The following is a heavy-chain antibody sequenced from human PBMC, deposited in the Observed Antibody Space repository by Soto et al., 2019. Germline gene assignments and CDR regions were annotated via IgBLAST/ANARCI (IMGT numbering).Heavy chain of an antibody. Sequence: QVQLQQWGAGLLKPSETLSLTCAVYGGSFSGYYWSWIRQPPGKGLEWLGEINHSGSTNYNPSLKSRVTIPVDTSKNQFSLKLSSVTAADTAVYYCARGPRFYGLNYWGQGTLVTVSS. V-gene: IGHV4-34*01. D-gene: IGHD3-16*01. CDR1: GGSFSGYY. J-gene: IGHJ4*02. CDR3: ARGPRFYGLNY. CDR2: INHSGST.